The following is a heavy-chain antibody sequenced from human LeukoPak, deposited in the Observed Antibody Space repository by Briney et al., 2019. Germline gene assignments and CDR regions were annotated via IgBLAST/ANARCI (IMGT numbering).Heavy chain of an antibody. Sequence: GGSLRLSCAASGFTVSSNYMSWVRQAPGKGLEWVSVIYSGGSTYYADSVKGRFTISRDNSKNTLYLQMNSLRAEDTAVYYCARERRSSGYQDAFDIWGQGTMVTVSS. D-gene: IGHD3-22*01. J-gene: IGHJ3*02. CDR1: GFTVSSNY. CDR3: ARERRSSGYQDAFDI. V-gene: IGHV3-66*01. CDR2: IYSGGST.